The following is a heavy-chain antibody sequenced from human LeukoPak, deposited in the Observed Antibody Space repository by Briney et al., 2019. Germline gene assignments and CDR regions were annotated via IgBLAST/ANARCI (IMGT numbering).Heavy chain of an antibody. Sequence: GGSLTLSCAASGYTFSDFSVNWVRQAPGKGLEWVSSISVRSNYRYYADSVGGRFTISRDDARDSLFLQMNSLRAEDTAVYFCVRLRRNNDRSGYYYYYDYWGQGTLVAVSS. CDR1: GYTFSDFS. D-gene: IGHD3-22*01. V-gene: IGHV3-21*01. CDR2: ISVRSNYR. CDR3: VRLRRNNDRSGYYYYYDY. J-gene: IGHJ4*02.